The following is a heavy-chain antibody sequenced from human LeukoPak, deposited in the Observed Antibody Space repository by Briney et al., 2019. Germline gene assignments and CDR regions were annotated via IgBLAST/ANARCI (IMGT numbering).Heavy chain of an antibody. CDR1: EFTFSTFA. J-gene: IGHJ4*02. CDR3: AREVYYGSGRRFDF. V-gene: IGHV3-48*01. D-gene: IGHD3-10*01. Sequence: GGSLRLSCVASEFTFSTFAMIWVRQAPGKGLEWVSYISLSSSAIYYADSVKGRFTISRDNAKNSLYLQMNSLRAEDTAVYYCAREVYYGSGRRFDFWGQGTLVTVSS. CDR2: ISLSSSAI.